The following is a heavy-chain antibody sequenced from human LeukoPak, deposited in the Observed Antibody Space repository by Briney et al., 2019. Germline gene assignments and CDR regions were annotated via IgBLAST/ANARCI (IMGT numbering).Heavy chain of an antibody. Sequence: PGGSLRLSCAASGFTFNTFNMIWVRQAPGKGLEWVSSITSGGDYIYYADSVKGRFTTSRDNAKNSLSLQLNSLRVEDTAVYYCARGHYDVLAASYKWTPDYWGQGTLVTVSS. CDR2: ITSGGDYI. J-gene: IGHJ4*02. D-gene: IGHD3-9*01. CDR3: ARGHYDVLAASYKWTPDY. V-gene: IGHV3-21*01. CDR1: GFTFNTFN.